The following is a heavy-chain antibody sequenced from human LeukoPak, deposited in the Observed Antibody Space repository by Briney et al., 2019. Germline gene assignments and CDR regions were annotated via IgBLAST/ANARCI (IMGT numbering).Heavy chain of an antibody. V-gene: IGHV4-30-4*01. CDR3: AKTGRPNNSGWYRWFDP. Sequence: SQTLSLTCTVSGGSISSGDYYWSWIRQPLGKGLEWIGYIYYSGSTYYNPSLKSRVTISVDTSKNQFSLNLSSVTAADTAVYYCAKTGRPNNSGWYRWFDPWGQGTLVTVSS. J-gene: IGHJ5*02. D-gene: IGHD6-19*01. CDR2: IYYSGST. CDR1: GGSISSGDYY.